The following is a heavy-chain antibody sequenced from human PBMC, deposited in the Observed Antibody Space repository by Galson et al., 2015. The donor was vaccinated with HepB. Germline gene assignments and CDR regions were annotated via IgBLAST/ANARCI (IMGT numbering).Heavy chain of an antibody. CDR2: ISSDGNKT. Sequence: SLRLSCAASGFTFNNYFIHWVRQAPGKGLEWVALISSDGNKTVYADSVKGRLALSRDNSKNTVNLHMNSLRIEDTALFYCAAVGGVAFSPLDHWGQGTLVIVAS. J-gene: IGHJ4*02. CDR3: AAVGGVAFSPLDH. V-gene: IGHV3-30*09. CDR1: GFTFNNYF. D-gene: IGHD3-16*01.